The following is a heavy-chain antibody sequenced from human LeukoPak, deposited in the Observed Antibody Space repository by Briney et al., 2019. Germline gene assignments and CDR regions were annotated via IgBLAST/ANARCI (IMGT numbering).Heavy chain of an antibody. V-gene: IGHV1-69*05. CDR3: ASNPRYCTNGVCHFDY. J-gene: IGHJ4*02. D-gene: IGHD2-8*01. Sequence: ASVKVSCKASGGTFSSYAISWVRQAPGQGLEWMGGIIPIFGTANYAQKSQGRVTITTDESTSTAYMELSSLRSEDTAVYYCASNPRYCTNGVCHFDYWGQGTLVTVSS. CDR2: IIPIFGTA. CDR1: GGTFSSYA.